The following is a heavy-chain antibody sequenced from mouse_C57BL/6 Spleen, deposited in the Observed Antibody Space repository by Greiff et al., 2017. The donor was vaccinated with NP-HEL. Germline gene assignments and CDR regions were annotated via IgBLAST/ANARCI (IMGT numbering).Heavy chain of an antibody. J-gene: IGHJ4*01. CDR3: TRWGFPYAMDY. CDR1: GYTFTDYE. Sequence: QVQLKESGAELVRPGASVTLSCKASGYTFTDYEMHWVKQTPVHGLEWIGAIDPETGGTAYNQKFKGKAILTADKSSSTAYMELRSLTSEDSAVYYCTRWGFPYAMDYWGQGTSVTVSS. CDR2: IDPETGGT. V-gene: IGHV1-15*01.